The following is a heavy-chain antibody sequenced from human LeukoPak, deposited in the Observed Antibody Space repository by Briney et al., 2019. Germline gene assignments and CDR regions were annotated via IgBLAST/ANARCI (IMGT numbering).Heavy chain of an antibody. Sequence: GESLKISCKGSGYRFTSYWIGWVRQMPGKGLEWMGIIYSGESDTRYSPPFQGQVTLSPDKCLSPAYLQSRILKASDAAMYYCAILPFLSVAGTLFCMVGWGKGTTVTVSS. CDR1: GYRFTSYW. CDR2: IYSGESDT. D-gene: IGHD6-19*01. CDR3: AILPFLSVAGTLFCMVG. V-gene: IGHV5-51*01. J-gene: IGHJ6*03.